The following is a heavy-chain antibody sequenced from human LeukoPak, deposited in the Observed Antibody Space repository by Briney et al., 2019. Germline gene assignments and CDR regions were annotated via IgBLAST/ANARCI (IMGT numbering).Heavy chain of an antibody. Sequence: PSETLSLTCAVYGGSFSGYYWSWIRQPPGKGLEWIGEINHSGSTNYNPSLKSRVTISVDTSKNQFSLKLSSVTAADTAVYYCAREGAAAEPFDYWGQGTLVTVSS. V-gene: IGHV4-34*01. CDR1: GGSFSGYY. CDR3: AREGAAAEPFDY. D-gene: IGHD6-13*01. J-gene: IGHJ4*02. CDR2: INHSGST.